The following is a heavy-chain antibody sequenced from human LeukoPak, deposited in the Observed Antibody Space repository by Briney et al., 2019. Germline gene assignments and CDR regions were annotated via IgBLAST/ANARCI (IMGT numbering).Heavy chain of an antibody. CDR3: ARGRWFGESPFDY. CDR2: ISWNSGTI. Sequence: GGSLRLSCAASGFTFDDYAMHWVRQAPGKGLEWVSGISWNSGTIGYADSVKGRLTISRDNAKNSLYLQMDSLRTEDTAFYYCARGRWFGESPFDYWGQGTLVTVSS. CDR1: GFTFDDYA. V-gene: IGHV3-9*01. D-gene: IGHD3-10*01. J-gene: IGHJ4*02.